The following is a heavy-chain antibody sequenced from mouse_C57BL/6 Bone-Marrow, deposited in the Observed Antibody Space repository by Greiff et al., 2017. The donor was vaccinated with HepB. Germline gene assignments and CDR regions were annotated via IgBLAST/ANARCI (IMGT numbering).Heavy chain of an antibody. D-gene: IGHD2-3*01. CDR2: IDPSDSYT. J-gene: IGHJ2*01. CDR3: ARRSDYDGYYSSDY. Sequence: QVQLQQPGAELVRPGTSVKLSCKASGYTFTSYWMHWVKQRPGQGLEWIGVIDPSDSYTNYNQKFKGKATLTVDTSSSTAYMQLSSLTSEDSAVYYCARRSDYDGYYSSDYWSEGTTLTVSS. V-gene: IGHV1-59*01. CDR1: GYTFTSYW.